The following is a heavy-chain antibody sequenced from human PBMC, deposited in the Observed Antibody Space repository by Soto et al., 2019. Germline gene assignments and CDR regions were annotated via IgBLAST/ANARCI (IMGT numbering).Heavy chain of an antibody. Sequence: SVKVSCKASGGTFSSYTISWVRQAPGQGLEWMGRIIPILGIANYAQKFQGRVTITADKSTSTAYMELSSLRSEDTTVYYCARGVGGYCSSTSCPQLYYYYYYMDVWGKGTTVTVSS. CDR2: IIPILGIA. CDR1: GGTFSSYT. D-gene: IGHD2-2*01. J-gene: IGHJ6*03. CDR3: ARGVGGYCSSTSCPQLYYYYYYMDV. V-gene: IGHV1-69*02.